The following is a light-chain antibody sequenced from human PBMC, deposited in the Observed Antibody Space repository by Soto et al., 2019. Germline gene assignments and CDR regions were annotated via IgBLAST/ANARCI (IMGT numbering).Light chain of an antibody. V-gene: IGLV2-14*01. Sequence: QSALTQPASVSGSPGQSITISCTGTSSDVGGYNYVSWYQQHPGKAPKVMIYEVSNRPSGVSNRFSGSKSGNTASLTISGLQAEDEPDYYCSSYTRSSTRVFGGGTKLTVL. CDR3: SSYTRSSTRV. CDR2: EVS. CDR1: SSDVGGYNY. J-gene: IGLJ3*02.